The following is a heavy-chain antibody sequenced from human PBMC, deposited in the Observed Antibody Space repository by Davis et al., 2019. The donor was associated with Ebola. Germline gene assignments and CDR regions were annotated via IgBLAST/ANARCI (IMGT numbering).Heavy chain of an antibody. CDR3: AKRQTQGYNSGWYSEY. J-gene: IGHJ4*02. Sequence: PGGSLRLSCAASGFRFSSYGMSWVRQAPGKGLEWVSAISGSGISTYYADSVKGRFTISRDNAKNTLYLQMNRLRAEDTAEYYCAKRQTQGYNSGWYSEYWGQGTLVTVSS. D-gene: IGHD6-19*01. CDR2: ISGSGIST. V-gene: IGHV3-23*01. CDR1: GFRFSSYG.